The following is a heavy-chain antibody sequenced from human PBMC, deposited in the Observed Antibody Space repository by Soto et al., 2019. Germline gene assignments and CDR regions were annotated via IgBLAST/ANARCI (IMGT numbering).Heavy chain of an antibody. CDR3: VEPTSIGWYDDHKYDP. D-gene: IGHD6-19*01. J-gene: IGHJ5*02. V-gene: IGHV3-30-3*01. CDR2: ISYDGSNK. CDR1: GFTFSSYA. Sequence: AGGSLRLSCAASGFTFSSYAMHWVRQAPGKGLEWVAVISYDGSNKYYADSVKGRFTISRDNSKNTLYLQMNSLRAEDTAVYYCVEPTSIGWYDDHKYDPWGQGTLVTVSS.